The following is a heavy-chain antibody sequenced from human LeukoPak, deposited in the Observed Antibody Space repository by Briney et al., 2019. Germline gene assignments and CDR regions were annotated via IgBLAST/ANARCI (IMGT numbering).Heavy chain of an antibody. J-gene: IGHJ4*02. V-gene: IGHV1-24*01. CDR3: ASLSSGWYYFDY. Sequence: ASVKDSCKVSGYTLTKLSMHWVRQAPGKGLEWMGGFEPEDGETIYAQKFQGRVTMTEDTSTDTAYMELSSLRSEDTAVYYCASLSSGWYYFDYWDQGTLVTVSS. CDR2: FEPEDGET. D-gene: IGHD6-19*01. CDR1: GYTLTKLS.